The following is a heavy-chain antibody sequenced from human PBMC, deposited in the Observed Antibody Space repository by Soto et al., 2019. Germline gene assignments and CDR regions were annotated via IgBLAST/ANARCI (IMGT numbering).Heavy chain of an antibody. CDR2: IYYSGST. CDR1: GGSISSGDYY. V-gene: IGHV4-30-4*01. J-gene: IGHJ5*02. CDR3: ARSDFGSGYWPWFDP. Sequence: SETLSLTCTVSGGSISSGDYYWSWIRQPPGKGLEWIGYIYYSGSTYYNPSLKSRVTISVDTSKNQFSLKLSSVTAADTAVYYCARSDFGSGYWPWFDPWGQGTLVTVPS. D-gene: IGHD3-3*01.